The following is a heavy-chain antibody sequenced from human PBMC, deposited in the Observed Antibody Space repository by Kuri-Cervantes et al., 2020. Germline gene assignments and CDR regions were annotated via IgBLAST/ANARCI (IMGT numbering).Heavy chain of an antibody. J-gene: IGHJ6*02. CDR1: GFTFSSYA. Sequence: GESLKISCAASGFTFSSYAMHWVRQAPGKGLEWVAVISYDGSNKYYADSVKGRFTISRDNSKNTLYLQMNSLRAEDTAAYYCARDPRGSAGRYGPEIGGMDVWGQGTTVTVSS. D-gene: IGHD3-10*01. V-gene: IGHV3-30-3*01. CDR2: ISYDGSNK. CDR3: ARDPRGSAGRYGPEIGGMDV.